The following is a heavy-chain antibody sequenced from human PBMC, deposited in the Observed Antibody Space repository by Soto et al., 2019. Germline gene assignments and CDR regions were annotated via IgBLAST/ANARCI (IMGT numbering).Heavy chain of an antibody. CDR2: LIPIFGTA. Sequence: ASVKVSCQASGGTFSSYAISWVRQAPGQGLEWMGALIPIFGTANYAQKFQGRVTFTADESTSTAYMELSSLNSEDTAMYYCAREGTRDGYNRYYFDYWGQGTLVTVSS. J-gene: IGHJ4*02. CDR1: GGTFSSYA. CDR3: AREGTRDGYNRYYFDY. V-gene: IGHV1-69*13. D-gene: IGHD5-12*01.